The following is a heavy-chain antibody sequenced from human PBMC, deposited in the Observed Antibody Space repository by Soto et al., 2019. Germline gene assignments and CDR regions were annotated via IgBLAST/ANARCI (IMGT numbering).Heavy chain of an antibody. V-gene: IGHV3-13*01. CDR1: WFPFLNYH. Sequence: VGSLTPSFAAPWFPFLNYHMHVVRQVTGKGLEWVSGITTAGDTYYPGSVKGRFTISREKAKNSLYLQMNSLSAGVTAVYYCARELHGGRSGLDAWGRGT. J-gene: IGHJ6*02. D-gene: IGHD3-16*01. CDR2: ITTAGDT. CDR3: ARELHGGRSGLDA.